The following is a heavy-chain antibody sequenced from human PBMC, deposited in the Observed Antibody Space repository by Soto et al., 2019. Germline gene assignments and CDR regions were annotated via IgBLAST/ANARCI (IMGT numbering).Heavy chain of an antibody. V-gene: IGHV3-48*01. D-gene: IGHD2-15*01. J-gene: IGHJ4*02. Sequence: GGSLRLPCAASGLTFSSYSMNWVRQAPGKGLEWVSYISSSSSTIYYADSVKGRFTISRDNAKNSLYLQMNSLRAEDTAVYYCARDIVVVVAATSPWGQGTLVTVSS. CDR3: ARDIVVVVAATSP. CDR2: ISSSSSTI. CDR1: GLTFSSYS.